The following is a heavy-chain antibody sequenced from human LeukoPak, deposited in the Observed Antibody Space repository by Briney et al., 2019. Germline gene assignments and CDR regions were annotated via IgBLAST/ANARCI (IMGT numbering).Heavy chain of an antibody. Sequence: GGSLRLSCAASGFTLSNYAMTWVRQAPGKGLEWVSGISGSGGDTYYADSVKGRFTISRDNSKSTLFLQMNSLRAEDTAVYYCAKSRGESRGASNYWGQGTLVTVSS. CDR3: AKSRGESRGASNY. CDR2: ISGSGGDT. D-gene: IGHD1-26*01. J-gene: IGHJ4*02. V-gene: IGHV3-23*01. CDR1: GFTLSNYA.